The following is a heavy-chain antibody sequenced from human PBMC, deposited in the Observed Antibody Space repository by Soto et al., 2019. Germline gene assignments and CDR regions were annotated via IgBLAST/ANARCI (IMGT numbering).Heavy chain of an antibody. Sequence: QVQLQQWGAGLLKPSETLSLTCAVYGGSFSGYYWSWVRQPPGKGLEWIGEINHSGSTNYNPSLKSRVTISVDTSKNQFSLKLSSVTAADTAVYYCAIGLRYGDYVGFGTPNNWFDPWGQGTLVTVSS. CDR1: GGSFSGYY. D-gene: IGHD4-17*01. CDR2: INHSGST. CDR3: AIGLRYGDYVGFGTPNNWFDP. J-gene: IGHJ5*02. V-gene: IGHV4-34*01.